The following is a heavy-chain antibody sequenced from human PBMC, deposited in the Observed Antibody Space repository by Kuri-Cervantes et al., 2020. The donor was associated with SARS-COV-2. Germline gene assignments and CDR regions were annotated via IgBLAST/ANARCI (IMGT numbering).Heavy chain of an antibody. CDR2: TNHSGST. CDR3: ARPGGFLDV. Sequence: SETLSLTCAVYGGSFSGYYWSWIRQPPGKGLEWIGETNHSGSTNYNPSLKSRVTISVDTSKNQFPLKLSSVTAADTAVYYCARPGGFLDVWGKGTTVTVSS. CDR1: GGSFSGYY. D-gene: IGHD4-23*01. V-gene: IGHV4-34*01. J-gene: IGHJ6*04.